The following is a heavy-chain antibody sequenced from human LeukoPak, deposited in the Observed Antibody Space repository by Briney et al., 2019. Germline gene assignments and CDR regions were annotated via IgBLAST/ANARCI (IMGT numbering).Heavy chain of an antibody. V-gene: IGHV4-4*02. CDR2: IYSSGTP. CDR3: ARRSPYRTGWSSYFDY. Sequence: SETLSLARAVSVGSISSTNWWAWVRQPPGKGLGWIGEIYSSGTPNYNRSFKSRVTISLVKSTNHFSLKLTSVTAADSAVYYCARRSPYRTGWSSYFDYWGQGALVTVSS. D-gene: IGHD6-19*01. J-gene: IGHJ4*02. CDR1: VGSISSTNW.